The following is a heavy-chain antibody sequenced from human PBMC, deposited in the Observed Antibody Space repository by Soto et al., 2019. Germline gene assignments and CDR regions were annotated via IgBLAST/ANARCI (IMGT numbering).Heavy chain of an antibody. V-gene: IGHV5-51*01. Sequence: TRYWMRRIIQKQGKGLEWMGIIYPGDSDTRYSPSFQGQVTISADKSISTAYLQWSSLKASDTAMYYCVTAQYYYDSSGYFTEVRGHGTTVPV. CDR3: VTAQYYYDSSGYFTEV. CDR2: IYPGDSDT. D-gene: IGHD3-22*01. CDR1: TRYW. J-gene: IGHJ6*02.